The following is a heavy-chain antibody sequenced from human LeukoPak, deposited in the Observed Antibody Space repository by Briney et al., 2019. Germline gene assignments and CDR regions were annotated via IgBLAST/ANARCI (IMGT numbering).Heavy chain of an antibody. CDR3: ARGYGDFRVEGRYFHS. CDR1: GGSFSGYY. CDR2: INHSGST. Sequence: SETLSLTCAVYGGSFSGYYWSWIRQPPGKGLEWIGEINHSGSTNYNPSLKSRVTISVDTSKNQFSLKLSSVTAADTAVYYCARGYGDFRVEGRYFHSWGQGTLVTVSS. J-gene: IGHJ4*02. V-gene: IGHV4-34*01. D-gene: IGHD4-17*01.